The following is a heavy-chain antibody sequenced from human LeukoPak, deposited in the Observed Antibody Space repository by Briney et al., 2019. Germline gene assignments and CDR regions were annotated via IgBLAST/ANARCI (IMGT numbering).Heavy chain of an antibody. CDR1: GYTFTSYD. Sequence: EASVKVSCKASGYTFTSYDINWVRQATGQGLEWMGWMNPNSGNTGYAQKFQGRVTMTRNTSISTAYMELSSLRSEDTAVYYCARAGYDYVWGSYRYGDYYFDYWGQGTLVTVSS. D-gene: IGHD3-16*02. J-gene: IGHJ4*02. V-gene: IGHV1-8*01. CDR3: ARAGYDYVWGSYRYGDYYFDY. CDR2: MNPNSGNT.